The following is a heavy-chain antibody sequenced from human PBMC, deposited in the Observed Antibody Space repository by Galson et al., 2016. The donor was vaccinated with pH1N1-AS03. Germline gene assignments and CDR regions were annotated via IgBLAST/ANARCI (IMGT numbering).Heavy chain of an antibody. CDR1: GDSVSSNIGA. J-gene: IGHJ3*02. D-gene: IGHD1-1*01. CDR3: ARGRYSAFDI. Sequence: CAISGDSVSSNIGAWNWIRHSPSRGLEWLGRTYWRSKWYIDYALSLKSRITINPDTSKNQFSLQLTSVIPDDTAVYYCARGRYSAFDIWGQGTMVTVSS. CDR2: TYWRSKWYI. V-gene: IGHV6-1*01.